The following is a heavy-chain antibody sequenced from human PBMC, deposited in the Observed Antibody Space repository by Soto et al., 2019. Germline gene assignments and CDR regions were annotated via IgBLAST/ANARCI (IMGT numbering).Heavy chain of an antibody. CDR1: GFTFSDYY. V-gene: IGHV3-11*06. CDR2: ISSSSSYT. J-gene: IGHJ6*02. CDR3: ARDQEASYYYYGMDV. Sequence: GGSLRLSCAASGFTFSDYYMSWIRQAPGKGLEWVSYISSSSSYTNYADSVKGRFTISGDNAKNSLYLQMNSLRAEDTAVYYCARDQEASYYYYGMDVWGQGTTVTVSS.